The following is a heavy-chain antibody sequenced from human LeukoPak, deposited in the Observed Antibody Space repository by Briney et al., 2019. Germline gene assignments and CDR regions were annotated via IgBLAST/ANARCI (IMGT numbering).Heavy chain of an antibody. J-gene: IGHJ6*03. CDR2: LDPEDGET. CDR3: ARSAAPLWFGELLSDYYYMDV. CDR1: GYTLTELS. Sequence: ASVKVSCKVSGYTLTELSMHWVRQAPGKGLEWMGGLDPEDGETIYAQKFQGRVTMTEDTSTDTAYMELSSLRSEDTAVYYCARSAAPLWFGELLSDYYYMDVWGKGTTVTISS. V-gene: IGHV1-24*01. D-gene: IGHD3-10*01.